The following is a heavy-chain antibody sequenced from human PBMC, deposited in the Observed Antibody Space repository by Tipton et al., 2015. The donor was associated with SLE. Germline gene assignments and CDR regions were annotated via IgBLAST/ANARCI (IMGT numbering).Heavy chain of an antibody. CDR3: ARRGDTLVQEAFDI. J-gene: IGHJ3*02. V-gene: IGHV3-74*01. CDR2: IYMDGSST. D-gene: IGHD3-10*01. CDR1: GFTFSSYW. Sequence: SLRLSCAASGFTFSSYWMHWVRQGPGKGLVWVSRIYMDGSSTNYADSVKGRFTISRDNAKNTLYLQMNSLRAEDTAVYYCARRGDTLVQEAFDIWGQGTMVTVSS.